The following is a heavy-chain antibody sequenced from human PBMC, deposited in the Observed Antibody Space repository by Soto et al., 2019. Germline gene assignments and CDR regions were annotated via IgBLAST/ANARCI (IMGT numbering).Heavy chain of an antibody. CDR3: ARDRAYYESSGSYFDY. D-gene: IGHD3-22*01. J-gene: IGHJ4*02. CDR1: GDSIRSYY. V-gene: IGHV4-59*01. Sequence: SETLSLTCTVSGDSIRSYYWSWIRQPPGKGLEWIGYIYDSGSTNYNPSLKSRVTISVDTSKSQFSLKLSSVTAADTAVYYCARDRAYYESSGSYFDYWGQGTLVTVSS. CDR2: IYDSGST.